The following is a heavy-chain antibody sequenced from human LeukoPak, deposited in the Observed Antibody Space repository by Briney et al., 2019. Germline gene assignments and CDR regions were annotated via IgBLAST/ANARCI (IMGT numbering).Heavy chain of an antibody. Sequence: KSSETLSLTCTVSGGSISSGSYYWSWIRQPPGKGLEWIGYIYYSGSTNYNPSLKSRVTISVDTSKNQFSLKLSSVTAADTAVYYCARHPTEGSYYGLVDYWGQGTLVTVSS. CDR3: ARHPTEGSYYGLVDY. V-gene: IGHV4-61*01. J-gene: IGHJ4*02. D-gene: IGHD1-26*01. CDR2: IYYSGST. CDR1: GGSISSGSYY.